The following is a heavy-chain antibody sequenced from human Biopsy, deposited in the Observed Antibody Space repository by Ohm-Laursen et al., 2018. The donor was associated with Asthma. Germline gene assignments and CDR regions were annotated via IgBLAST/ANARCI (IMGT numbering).Heavy chain of an antibody. CDR3: AKRRGYSGHDNDY. CDR2: ISSGGGTI. Sequence: SLRLSCAATGFTLSSYAIHWVRQAPGKGLEWVSVISSGGGTIDYADSVKGRFTISRNISTNTVYLQMDSLRTEDTAVYYCAKRRGYSGHDNDYWGQGTLVIVSS. V-gene: IGHV3-23*01. CDR1: GFTLSSYA. J-gene: IGHJ4*02. D-gene: IGHD5-12*01.